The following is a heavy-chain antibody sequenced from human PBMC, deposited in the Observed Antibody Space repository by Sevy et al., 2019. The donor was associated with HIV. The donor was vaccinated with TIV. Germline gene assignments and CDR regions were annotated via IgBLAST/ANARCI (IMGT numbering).Heavy chain of an antibody. D-gene: IGHD2-2*01. Sequence: QLGGPLRLSCTASGFTFSSYAMHWVRQAPGKGLEWVAVISYDASNKYYADSVKGRFTISRDNSKNTLYLQMNSLRVEDTAVYYCARDIVLPPAAHYSYYAMDVWGQGTTVTVSS. CDR1: GFTFSSYA. J-gene: IGHJ6*02. V-gene: IGHV3-30-3*01. CDR2: ISYDASNK. CDR3: ARDIVLPPAAHYSYYAMDV.